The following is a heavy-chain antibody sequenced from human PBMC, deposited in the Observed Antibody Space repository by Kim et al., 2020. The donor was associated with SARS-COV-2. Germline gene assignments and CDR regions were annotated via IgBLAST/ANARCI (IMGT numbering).Heavy chain of an antibody. CDR3: TKGGWLDC. D-gene: IGHD6-19*01. CDR1: GFTFSIYA. Sequence: GGSLRLSCAASGFTFSIYAMTWVRQAPGKGLEWVSCIESSGETTYYADSVKGRFTISRDNSKNTLYLQMNGLRAEDTAIYYCTKGGWLDCWGQGTLVTVSS. CDR2: IESSGETT. V-gene: IGHV3-23*01. J-gene: IGHJ4*02.